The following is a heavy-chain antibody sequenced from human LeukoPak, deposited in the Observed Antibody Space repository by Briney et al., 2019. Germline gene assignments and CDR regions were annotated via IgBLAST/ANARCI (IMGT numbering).Heavy chain of an antibody. D-gene: IGHD3-22*01. CDR3: ARVTNSGYYFLDY. CDR1: GGSISTSNYY. J-gene: IGHJ4*02. V-gene: IGHV4-39*07. Sequence: SETLSLTCTVSGGSISTSNYYWGWIRQPPGTGLEWIGNIFYSGSTYYSPSVKSRVTISLDTSRNQFSLKLTSVTAADTAVYYCARVTNSGYYFLDYWGQGTLVTVPS. CDR2: IFYSGST.